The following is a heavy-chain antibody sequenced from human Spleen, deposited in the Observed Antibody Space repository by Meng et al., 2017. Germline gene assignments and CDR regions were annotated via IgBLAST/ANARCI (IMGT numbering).Heavy chain of an antibody. CDR3: VYFRSGYFT. Sequence: QLQLQESGTGLGKPSGAPSLTCSVSGGSISTSGYYCNWFCQPPGKGLEWIGGSDHFGNTIYNPSLKGRLTLSVDTSKHQISLRLTSVIAADTAVYYCVYFRSGYFTSGQGTLVTVSS. CDR2: SDHFGNT. CDR1: GGSISTSGYY. D-gene: IGHD3-22*01. V-gene: IGHV4-39*07. J-gene: IGHJ5*02.